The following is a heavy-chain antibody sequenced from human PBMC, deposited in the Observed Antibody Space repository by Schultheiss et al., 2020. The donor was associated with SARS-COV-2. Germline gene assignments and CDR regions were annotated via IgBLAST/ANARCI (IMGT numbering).Heavy chain of an antibody. Sequence: ASVKVSCKASGYTFTSYGISWVRQAPGQGLEWMGIINPSGGSTSYAQKFQGRVTMTRDTSTSTVYMELSSLRSEDTAVYYCARVGGDDSSGYQGAFDIWGQGTMVTVSS. CDR2: INPSGGST. V-gene: IGHV1-46*01. CDR3: ARVGGDDSSGYQGAFDI. CDR1: GYTFTSYG. D-gene: IGHD3-22*01. J-gene: IGHJ3*02.